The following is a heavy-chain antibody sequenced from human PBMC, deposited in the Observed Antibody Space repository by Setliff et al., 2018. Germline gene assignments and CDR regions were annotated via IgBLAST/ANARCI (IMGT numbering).Heavy chain of an antibody. CDR3: ARGRSSPFDP. J-gene: IGHJ5*02. Sequence: SETLSLTCSVSGDSINSGDYFWSWIRQTPGMGLEWIGYISHSGNTYYNPSLKSRVTISADTSKNQFSLKLSSVTAADTAIYYCARGRSSPFDPWGQGTLVTVSS. CDR2: ISHSGNT. V-gene: IGHV4-30-4*08. D-gene: IGHD6-13*01. CDR1: GDSINSGDYF.